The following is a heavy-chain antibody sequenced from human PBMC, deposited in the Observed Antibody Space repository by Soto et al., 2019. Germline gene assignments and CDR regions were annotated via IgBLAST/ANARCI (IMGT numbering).Heavy chain of an antibody. CDR2: ISHSGST. CDR1: GGSISNTDW. CDR3: AAPTAPFPWLY. V-gene: IGHV4-4*02. D-gene: IGHD2-21*02. J-gene: IGHJ4*02. Sequence: QVQLQESGPGLVKPSGTLSLTCAVSGGSISNTDWWSWVRQPPGKGLEWIAEISHSGSTNYNPSLKCPVTMSLDPSRNLFSRKLTSVTAADPAVYYCAAPTAPFPWLYWGQGTLVTVSS.